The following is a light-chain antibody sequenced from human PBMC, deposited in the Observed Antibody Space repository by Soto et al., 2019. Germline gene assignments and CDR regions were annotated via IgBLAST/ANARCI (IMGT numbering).Light chain of an antibody. J-gene: IGKJ2*01. Sequence: EIELTQSPGTLSLSPGDRATLSCRASQSVSSNYLAWYQKQPGQAPRLLIYGASSRAPGIPDRFSGSGSGTDFTIPTSRLEPEDFAVYYCQHYDRSAYTFGQGTKMEIK. V-gene: IGKV3-20*01. CDR3: QHYDRSAYT. CDR2: GAS. CDR1: QSVSSNY.